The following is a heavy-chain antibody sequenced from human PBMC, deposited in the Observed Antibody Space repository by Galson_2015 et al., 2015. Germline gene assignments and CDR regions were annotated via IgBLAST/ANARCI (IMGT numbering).Heavy chain of an antibody. V-gene: IGHV3-74*01. Sequence: SLRLSCAASGFTFSMYWMHWVRQAPGEGLVWVSRIDNYGSTTDYADSVKGRFTISRDNARNTLYLQMNSLRAEDTAVYYCARDLVGSKGYWGQGTPVTVSS. CDR3: ARDLVGSKGY. CDR1: GFTFSMYW. J-gene: IGHJ4*02. D-gene: IGHD2-8*02. CDR2: IDNYGSTT.